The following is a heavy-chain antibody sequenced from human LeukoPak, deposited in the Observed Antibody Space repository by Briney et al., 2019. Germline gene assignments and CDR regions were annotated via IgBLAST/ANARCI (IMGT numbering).Heavy chain of an antibody. D-gene: IGHD6-19*01. V-gene: IGHV1-46*01. CDR3: ATLDDITVADFDENGIDI. Sequence: ASVKVSCKASGHTFTRYSMHWVRQAPGEGLEWMGIINPSGDTTSAAQKFQGRLIMTTDMSTGTVYMELSSLRSEDTAVYYCATLDDITVADFDENGIDIWGQGTKVTVSS. CDR2: INPSGDTT. J-gene: IGHJ3*02. CDR1: GHTFTRYS.